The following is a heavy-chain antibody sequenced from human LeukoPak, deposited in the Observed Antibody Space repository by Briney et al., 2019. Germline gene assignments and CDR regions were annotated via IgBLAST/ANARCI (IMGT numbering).Heavy chain of an antibody. D-gene: IGHD3-10*01. CDR2: IIPILGIA. CDR3: ASPTGRMAHYGMDV. CDR1: GGTFSSYA. V-gene: IGHV1-69*04. J-gene: IGHJ6*02. Sequence: SVTVSCKASGGTFSSYAISWVRQAPGQGLEWMGRIIPILGIANYAQKFQGRVTITADKSTSTAYMELSSLRSEDTAVYYCASPTGRMAHYGMDVWGQGTTVTVSS.